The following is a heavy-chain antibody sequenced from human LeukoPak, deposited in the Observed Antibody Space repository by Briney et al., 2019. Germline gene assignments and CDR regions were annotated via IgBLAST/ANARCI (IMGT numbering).Heavy chain of an antibody. CDR2: ISGSGGST. D-gene: IGHD6-6*01. CDR1: GFTFSNYA. Sequence: GGSLRLSXAASGFTFSNYAMTWVRQAPGKGLEWLSGISGSGGSTYYADSVKGRFTISRDNSKNTLYLQMNSLRAEDTAVYYCARVGSGSSSYGYYYMDVWGKGTTVTVSS. CDR3: ARVGSGSSSYGYYYMDV. V-gene: IGHV3-23*01. J-gene: IGHJ6*03.